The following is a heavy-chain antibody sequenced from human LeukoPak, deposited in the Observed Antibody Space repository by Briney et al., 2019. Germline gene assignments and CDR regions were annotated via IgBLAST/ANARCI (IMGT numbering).Heavy chain of an antibody. CDR1: GGSITSGRYY. CDR2: LYTNDNT. CDR3: ARGVVTDDYYMDV. Sequence: SETLSLTCSVSGGSITSGRYYWTWIRQPAGKGLEWIGRLYTNDNTNYDPSLESRVSISVDTSKSQFYLQLTSVTAADTAVYFCARGVVTDDYYMDVWGKGITVIVSS. D-gene: IGHD2-21*02. J-gene: IGHJ6*03. V-gene: IGHV4-61*02.